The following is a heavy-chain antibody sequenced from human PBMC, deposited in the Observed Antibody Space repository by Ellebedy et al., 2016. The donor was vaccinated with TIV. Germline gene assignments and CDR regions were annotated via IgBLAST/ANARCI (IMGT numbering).Heavy chain of an antibody. D-gene: IGHD2-2*01. Sequence: AASVKVSCKASGGTFSSYAISWVRQAPGQGLEWMGGIIPIFGTANYAQKFQGRVTITADESTSTAYMELSSLRSEDTAVYYCSCAADCSSTSCYLVDAFDIWGQGTMVTVSS. CDR3: SCAADCSSTSCYLVDAFDI. CDR2: IIPIFGTA. V-gene: IGHV1-69*13. J-gene: IGHJ3*02. CDR1: GGTFSSYA.